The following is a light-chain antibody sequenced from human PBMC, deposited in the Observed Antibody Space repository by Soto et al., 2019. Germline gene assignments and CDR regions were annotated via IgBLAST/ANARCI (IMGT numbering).Light chain of an antibody. Sequence: EIVMTQSPATLSVSPGEGSTLSCRASQSVSSNLAWYQQKPGQAPRLLIYAASTRATGSPARFSGSGSGTEFTLTISSLQSEDFAVYYCQQYNNWPPLTFGGGTKVEIK. V-gene: IGKV3-15*01. CDR3: QQYNNWPPLT. CDR2: AAS. CDR1: QSVSSN. J-gene: IGKJ4*01.